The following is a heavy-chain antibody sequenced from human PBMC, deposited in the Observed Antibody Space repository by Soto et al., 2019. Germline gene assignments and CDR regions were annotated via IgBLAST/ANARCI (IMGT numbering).Heavy chain of an antibody. CDR2: IYSSGST. V-gene: IGHV4-4*07. CDR3: ARGQRFSDWFDP. J-gene: IGHJ5*02. D-gene: IGHD3-3*01. CDR1: GGAISTYY. Sequence: QVHLQESGPGLVKPSETLSLTCTVSGGAISTYYWTWIRQPAGKGLEWIGRIYSSGSTKYNPSLQSRLTMSLDTSNNHFSLRLTSVTAADTAVYYCARGQRFSDWFDPWGQGTLVTVSS.